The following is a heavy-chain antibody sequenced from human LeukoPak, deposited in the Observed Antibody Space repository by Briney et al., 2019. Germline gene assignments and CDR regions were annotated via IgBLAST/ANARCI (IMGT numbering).Heavy chain of an antibody. Sequence: GGSLRLSCAASGFTFSSYSMNWVRQAPGKGLEWVSYISSSSSTIYYADSVKGRFTISRDNAKNSLYLQMNSLRAEDTAVYYCAKDLAPTIYCSSTSCWGYWGQGTLVTVSS. D-gene: IGHD2-2*01. CDR3: AKDLAPTIYCSSTSCWGY. V-gene: IGHV3-48*01. J-gene: IGHJ4*02. CDR2: ISSSSSTI. CDR1: GFTFSSYS.